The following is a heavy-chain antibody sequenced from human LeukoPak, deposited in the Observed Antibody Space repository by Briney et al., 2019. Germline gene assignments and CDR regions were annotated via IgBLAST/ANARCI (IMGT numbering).Heavy chain of an antibody. CDR1: GGSISSYY. V-gene: IGHV4-59*01. D-gene: IGHD6-13*01. CDR3: ARGSAAAGSDYYGMDV. CDR2: IYYSGST. Sequence: KTSETLSLTCTVSGGSISSYYWSWIRQPPGKGLEWIGYIYYSGSTNYNPSLKSRVTISVDTSKNQFSLKLSSVTAADTAVYYCARGSAAAGSDYYGMDVWGQGTTVTVSS. J-gene: IGHJ6*02.